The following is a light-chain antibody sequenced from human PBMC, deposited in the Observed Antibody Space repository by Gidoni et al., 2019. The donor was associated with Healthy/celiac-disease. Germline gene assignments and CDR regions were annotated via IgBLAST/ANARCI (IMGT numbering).Light chain of an antibody. CDR3: QQYGSSPFL. CDR2: GAS. V-gene: IGKV3-20*01. J-gene: IGKJ1*01. Sequence: EIVLTQSPGTLSLSPGERATLSCRASQSVSSSYLAWYQQKPGQAPRLLIYGASSRATGIPDRFSGSGSGTDFTLTISRLEPEDFAVYYCQQYGSSPFLFXXXTKVEIK. CDR1: QSVSSSY.